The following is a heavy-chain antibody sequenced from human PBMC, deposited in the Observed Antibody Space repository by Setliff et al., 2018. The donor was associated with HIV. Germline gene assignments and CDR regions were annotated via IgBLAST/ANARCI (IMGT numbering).Heavy chain of an antibody. CDR3: ARGSRDIVVVIAPEPELYYYYGMDV. J-gene: IGHJ6*04. V-gene: IGHV1-69*13. Sequence: GASVKVSCKASGDTFNSHAISWVRQAPGQGLEWMGGIIPIFGTPNYAQKFKGRLTITADESTSTVYMELSSLRSEDTAVYYCARGSRDIVVVIAPEPELYYYYGMDVWGEGTTVTVSS. CDR1: GDTFNSHA. D-gene: IGHD2-15*01. CDR2: IIPIFGTP.